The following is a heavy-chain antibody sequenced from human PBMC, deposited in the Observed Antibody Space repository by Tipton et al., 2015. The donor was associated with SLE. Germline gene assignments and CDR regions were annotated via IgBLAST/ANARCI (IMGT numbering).Heavy chain of an antibody. D-gene: IGHD5-24*01. CDR2: ISSSGSTI. Sequence: SLRLSCAASGFTFSSYAMSWVRQAPGKGLEWVSYISSSGSTIYYADSVKGRFTISRDNAKNSLYLQMNSLRAEDTAVYYCARAPRRDQAFDYWGQGTLVTVSS. CDR1: GFTFSSYA. J-gene: IGHJ4*02. V-gene: IGHV3-48*04. CDR3: ARAPRRDQAFDY.